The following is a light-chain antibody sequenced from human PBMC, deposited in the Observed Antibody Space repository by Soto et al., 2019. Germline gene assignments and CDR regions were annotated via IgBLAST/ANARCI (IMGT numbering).Light chain of an antibody. Sequence: IHMTQSPSTLSGSVGDSFTLTCRASQTISSWLAWYQQKPGKAPKLLIYKASTLKSGAPSRFSGSGSGTDFTLTITTLQPEDFATYYCQQSYSTAITFGQGTRLEIK. CDR3: QQSYSTAIT. V-gene: IGKV1-5*03. CDR1: QTISSW. J-gene: IGKJ5*01. CDR2: KAS.